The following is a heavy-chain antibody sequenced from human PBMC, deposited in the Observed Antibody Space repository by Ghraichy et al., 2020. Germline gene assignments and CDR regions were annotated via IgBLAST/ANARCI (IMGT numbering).Heavy chain of an antibody. J-gene: IGHJ4*02. D-gene: IGHD6-6*01. Sequence: SETLSLTCTVSGGSVSSGSYYWSWIRQPPGKGLEWIGYIYYSGSTNHNPSLKSRVTISVDTSKNQFSLKLSSVTAADTAVYYCARDSSSYFFDYWGQGTLVTVSS. CDR1: GGSVSSGSYY. CDR3: ARDSSSYFFDY. V-gene: IGHV4-61*01. CDR2: IYYSGST.